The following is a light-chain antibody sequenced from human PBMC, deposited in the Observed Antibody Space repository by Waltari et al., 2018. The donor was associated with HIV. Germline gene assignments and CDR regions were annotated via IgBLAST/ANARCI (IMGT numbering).Light chain of an antibody. CDR1: QNVLYNSNNKNF. CDR2: WAS. J-gene: IGKJ1*01. V-gene: IGKV4-1*01. CDR3: QQYYARPWT. Sequence: DIVMTQSAESLAVSLGERATINCKSSQNVLYNSNNKNFLACYQQKPGQSHTLLIYWASTRESGVPDLLSGSGSGTDFTLTISSLQAEDASVYYCQQYYARPWTFGQGTKVEIK.